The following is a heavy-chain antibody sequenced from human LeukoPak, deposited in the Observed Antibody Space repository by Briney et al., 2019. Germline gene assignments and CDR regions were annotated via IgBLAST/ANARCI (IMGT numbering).Heavy chain of an antibody. CDR3: ASRLYCGGDCYRGGNWFDP. V-gene: IGHV1-69*10. Sequence: SVKVSCKGSGGTFSSYAISWVRQAPGQGLGWMGGIVPILGVAVYAQKFQGRVTITAAKSTSTDYMELSSVSSEDTAVYYCASRLYCGGDCYRGGNWFDPWGQGTLVTVSS. CDR1: GGTFSSYA. D-gene: IGHD2-21*02. J-gene: IGHJ5*02. CDR2: IVPILGVA.